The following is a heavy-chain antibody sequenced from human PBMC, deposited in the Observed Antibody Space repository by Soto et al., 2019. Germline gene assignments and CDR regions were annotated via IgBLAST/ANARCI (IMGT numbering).Heavy chain of an antibody. CDR2: ISGSGGST. D-gene: IGHD6-19*01. J-gene: IGHJ6*02. CDR3: AKDPDDSSDTSYYYDGMDV. CDR1: GFTFSSYA. Sequence: EVQLLESGGGLVQPGGSLRLSCAASGFTFSSYAMSWVRQAPGKGLEWVSAISGSGGSTYYADSVKGRFTISRDNSKNTLYLQMNSLRAEDTAVYYCAKDPDDSSDTSYYYDGMDVWGQGTTVTVSS. V-gene: IGHV3-23*01.